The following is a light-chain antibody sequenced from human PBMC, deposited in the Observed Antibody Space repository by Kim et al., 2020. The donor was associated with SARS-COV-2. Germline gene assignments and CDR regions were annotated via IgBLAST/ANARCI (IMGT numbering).Light chain of an antibody. CDR2: GKN. Sequence: LGQTVRMTCQGDSLRSYYASWYQQKPGQAPVLVIYGKNNRPSGIPDRFSGSSSGNTASLTITGAQAEDEADYYCNSRDSSGNHPWVFGGGTKVTVL. J-gene: IGLJ3*02. V-gene: IGLV3-19*01. CDR3: NSRDSSGNHPWV. CDR1: SLRSYY.